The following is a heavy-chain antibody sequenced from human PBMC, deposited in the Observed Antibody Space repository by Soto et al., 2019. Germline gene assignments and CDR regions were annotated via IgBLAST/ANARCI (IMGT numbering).Heavy chain of an antibody. CDR1: WASLSSNIAA. D-gene: IGHD6-19*01. J-gene: IGHJ4*02. CDR2: TYYRSKWHN. Sequence: SQPPSLTCSISWASLSSNIAACNCSRQSPSRGLEWLGRTYYRSKWHNDYAVSVRSRISIKPDTSKNQFSLQLNSVTPEDTAVYYCARQQQWPDYCGQGTLVTVSS. CDR3: ARQQQWPDY. V-gene: IGHV6-1*01.